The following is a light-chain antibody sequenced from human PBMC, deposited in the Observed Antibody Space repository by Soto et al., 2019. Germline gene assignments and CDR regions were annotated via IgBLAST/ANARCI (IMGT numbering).Light chain of an antibody. Sequence: QSALTQPASVSGSPGQSITISCTGTSSDVGYYNSVSWYQRHPGKVPKLLIYDVSSRPSGVSNRFSGSRSGNTASLPISGLQPEDEADYYCSSYPISETHLLFGGGTKVTVL. CDR3: SSYPISETHLL. CDR1: SSDVGYYNS. V-gene: IGLV2-14*03. J-gene: IGLJ1*01. CDR2: DVS.